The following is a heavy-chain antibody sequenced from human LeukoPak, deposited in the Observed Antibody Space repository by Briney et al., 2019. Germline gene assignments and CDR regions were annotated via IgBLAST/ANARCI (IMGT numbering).Heavy chain of an antibody. D-gene: IGHD3-22*01. CDR2: IYHSGST. V-gene: IGHV4-30-2*01. CDR3: ARGHYDSSGYQPAFDI. Sequence: SQTLSLTCTVSGGSISSGGYYWSWIRQPPGKGLEWIGYIYHSGSTYYNPSLKSRVTISVDRSKNQFSLKLSSVTAADTAVYYCARGHYDSSGYQPAFDIWGQGTMVTVSS. CDR1: GGSISSGGYY. J-gene: IGHJ3*02.